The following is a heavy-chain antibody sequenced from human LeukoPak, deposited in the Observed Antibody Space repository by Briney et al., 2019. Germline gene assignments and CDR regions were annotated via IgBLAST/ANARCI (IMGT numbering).Heavy chain of an antibody. J-gene: IGHJ4*01. CDR1: GFTFSSYA. CDR3: AKDLSGSLVGATIDY. V-gene: IGHV3-23*01. D-gene: IGHD1-26*01. Sequence: PGGSLRLSCAASGFTFSSYAMSWVRQAPGKGLDWVSAISGSGGSTYYADSVKGRFTISRDNSKNTLYLQMNSLRAEDTAVYYCAKDLSGSLVGATIDYWGQGTLVTVSS. CDR2: ISGSGGST.